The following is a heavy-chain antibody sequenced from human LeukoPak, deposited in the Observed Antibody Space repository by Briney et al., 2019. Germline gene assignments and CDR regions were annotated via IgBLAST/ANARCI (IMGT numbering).Heavy chain of an antibody. D-gene: IGHD6-13*01. CDR3: ARESESSGWYDY. CDR1: GFTFDDYA. V-gene: IGHV3-43*02. Sequence: VGSLRLSCAASGFTFDDYAMHWVRQAPGKGLEWVSLISGDGGNTYYADSVKGRFTISRDNSKNSLYLQMNSLRSDDTALYYCARESESSGWYDYWGQGTLVT. CDR2: ISGDGGNT. J-gene: IGHJ4*02.